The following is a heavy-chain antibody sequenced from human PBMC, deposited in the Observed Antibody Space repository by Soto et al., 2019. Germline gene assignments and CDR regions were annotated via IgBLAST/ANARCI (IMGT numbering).Heavy chain of an antibody. V-gene: IGHV4-59*12. CDR3: ARVRYSPDY. Sequence: SETRSLTCPVSGGSISSYYWSWIRQPPGKRLEWIGCMHYSGSTTYNISLKSRVTISVDTSKNQFSLKLSSVTAADTAVYYCARVRYSPDYWGQGTLVTVSS. J-gene: IGHJ4*02. D-gene: IGHD4-4*01. CDR1: GGSISSYY. CDR2: MHYSGST.